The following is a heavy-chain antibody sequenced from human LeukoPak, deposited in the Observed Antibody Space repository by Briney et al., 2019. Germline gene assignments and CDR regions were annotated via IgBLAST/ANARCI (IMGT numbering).Heavy chain of an antibody. CDR1: GDSVSDNSFT. J-gene: IGHJ4*02. D-gene: IGHD3-9*01. CDR3: GSAELDWGPEY. CDR2: TYYRSKWVY. V-gene: IGHV6-1*01. Sequence: SQTLSLTCAISGDSVSDNSFTWNWIRQSPSRGLEWLGRTYYRSKWVYDYALSVKGRITINPDTSKNQFSLHLNSVTPEDTAVYYCGSAELDWGPEYWGQGSLVTVSS.